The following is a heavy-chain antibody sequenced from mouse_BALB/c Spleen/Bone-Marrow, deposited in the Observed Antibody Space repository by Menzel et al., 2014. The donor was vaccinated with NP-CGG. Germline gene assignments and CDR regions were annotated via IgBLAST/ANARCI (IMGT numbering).Heavy chain of an antibody. CDR1: GFTFNTYA. CDR2: IRSKSNNYAT. CDR3: VRPHYYGSSYRYAMDY. Sequence: EVQLQESGGGLVQPKGTLKLSCAASGFTFNTYAMNWVRQAPGKGLEWVARIRSKSNNYATYYADSVKDRFTISRDDSQSMLYLQMNNLKTEDTAMNYCVRPHYYGSSYRYAMDYWGQGTSVTVSS. J-gene: IGHJ4*01. D-gene: IGHD1-1*01. V-gene: IGHV10-1*02.